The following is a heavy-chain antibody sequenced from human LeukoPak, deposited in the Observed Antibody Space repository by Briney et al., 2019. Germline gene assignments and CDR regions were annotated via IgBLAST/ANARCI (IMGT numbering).Heavy chain of an antibody. D-gene: IGHD2-21*02. CDR3: ARVNCGGDCYTDRGAFDI. V-gene: IGHV1-69*13. J-gene: IGHJ3*02. Sequence: SVKVSCKASGGTFSSYAISWVRQAPGQGLEWMGGIIPIFGTANYAQKFQGRVTITADESTSTAYMELSSVRSKDTAVYYCARVNCGGDCYTDRGAFDIWGQGTMVTVSS. CDR2: IIPIFGTA. CDR1: GGTFSSYA.